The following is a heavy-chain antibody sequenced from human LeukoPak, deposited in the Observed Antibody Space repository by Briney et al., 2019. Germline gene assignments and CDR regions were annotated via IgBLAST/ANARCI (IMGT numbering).Heavy chain of an antibody. CDR1: GYTFTNYG. D-gene: IGHD3-22*01. CDR2: ISAYNGNT. Sequence: ASVKVSCKASGYTFTNYGVTRVRQAPGQGLEWMGWISAYNGNTKHAQKVQGRVTMTTDTSTSTVYMELRSLRSDDTAVYYCARGLPPRRNSDSSGYYSYYFDYWGQGSLVTVSS. J-gene: IGHJ4*02. V-gene: IGHV1-18*01. CDR3: ARGLPPRRNSDSSGYYSYYFDY.